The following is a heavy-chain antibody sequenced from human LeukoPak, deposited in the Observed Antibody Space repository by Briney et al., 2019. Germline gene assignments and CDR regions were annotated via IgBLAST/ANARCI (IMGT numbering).Heavy chain of an antibody. J-gene: IGHJ6*02. D-gene: IGHD4/OR15-4a*01. CDR3: ARGPRLFRYYGMDV. V-gene: IGHV4-34*01. Sequence: SETLSLTCVVYGGSFSGYYWSWIRQPPGKGLEWIGEINHSGSTNYNPSLKSRVTISVDTSKNQFSLKLSSVTAADTAVYYCARGPRLFRYYGMDVWGQGTTVTVSS. CDR2: INHSGST. CDR1: GGSFSGYY.